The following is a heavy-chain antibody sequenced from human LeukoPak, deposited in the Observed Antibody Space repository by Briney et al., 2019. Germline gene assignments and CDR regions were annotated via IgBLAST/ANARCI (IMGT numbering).Heavy chain of an antibody. CDR1: GYTFTGYY. D-gene: IGHD6-13*01. V-gene: IGHV1-2*02. CDR3: VRDIAAAGWQNYYYYMDV. Sequence: GASVKVSCKASGYTFTGYYMHWVRQAPGQGLEWMGWINPNSGGTNYAQKFQGRVTMTRDTSISTAYMELSRLRSDDTAVYYCVRDIAAAGWQNYYYYMDVWGKGTTVTVPS. CDR2: INPNSGGT. J-gene: IGHJ6*03.